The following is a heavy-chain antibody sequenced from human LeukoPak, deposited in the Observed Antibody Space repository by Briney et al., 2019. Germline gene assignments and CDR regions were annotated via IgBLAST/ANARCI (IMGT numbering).Heavy chain of an antibody. CDR2: ISSSSSTI. Sequence: PGGSLSLSCAASGFSFSSYGMNWVRHAPGKGLEWVSYISSSSSTINHADSVKVQFPIPKKNPKNSLYLQRNSLRAEDTAVYYCARNYGGHSYFDYWSQGTLVTVSS. D-gene: IGHD4-23*01. V-gene: IGHV3-48*04. CDR3: ARNYGGHSYFDY. J-gene: IGHJ4*02. CDR1: GFSFSSYG.